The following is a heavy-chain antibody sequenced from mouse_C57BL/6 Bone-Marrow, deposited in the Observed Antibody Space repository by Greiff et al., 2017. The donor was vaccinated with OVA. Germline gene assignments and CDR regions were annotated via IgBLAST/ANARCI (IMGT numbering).Heavy chain of an antibody. J-gene: IGHJ4*01. CDR2: IDPENGDT. CDR3: TTSYSNYVDYYAMDY. CDR1: GFNIKDDY. Sequence: VQLQQSGAELVRPGASVKLSCTASGFNIKDDYMHWVKQRPEQGLEWIGWIDPENGDTEYASKFQGKATITADTSSNTAYLQLSSLTSEDTAVYYCTTSYSNYVDYYAMDYWGQGTSVTVSS. V-gene: IGHV14-4*01. D-gene: IGHD2-5*01.